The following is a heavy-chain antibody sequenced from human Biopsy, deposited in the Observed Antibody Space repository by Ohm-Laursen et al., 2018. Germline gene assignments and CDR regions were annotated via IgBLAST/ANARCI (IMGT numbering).Heavy chain of an antibody. J-gene: IGHJ4*02. D-gene: IGHD3-16*02. CDR2: LFTSGTT. Sequence: GTLSLTCTVSGGSINSYYWSWMRQPAGKGLEWIGRLFTSGTTNYSPSLNNRVTMSVDTSKNQFSLRLTSVTAADTAVYYCTRVRTFGGVIGGYYFDSWGQGILVTVSS. CDR3: TRVRTFGGVIGGYYFDS. V-gene: IGHV4-4*07. CDR1: GGSINSYY.